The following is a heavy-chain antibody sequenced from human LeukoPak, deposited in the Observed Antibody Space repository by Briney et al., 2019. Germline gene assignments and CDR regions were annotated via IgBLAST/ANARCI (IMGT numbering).Heavy chain of an antibody. Sequence: PSETLSLTCTVSGGSISSYYWSWIRQPPGKGLEWIGYIYYSGSTNYNPSLKSRVTISVDTSKNQFSLKLSSVTAADTAVYYCARDSRMLDDYGDYADYCWYFDLWGRGTLVTVSS. D-gene: IGHD4-17*01. CDR1: GGSISSYY. V-gene: IGHV4-59*01. CDR2: IYYSGST. J-gene: IGHJ2*01. CDR3: ARDSRMLDDYGDYADYCWYFDL.